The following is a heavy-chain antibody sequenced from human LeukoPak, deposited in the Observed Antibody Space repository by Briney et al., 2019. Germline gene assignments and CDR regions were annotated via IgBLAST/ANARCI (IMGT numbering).Heavy chain of an antibody. CDR2: IRYDGSNK. D-gene: IGHD3-10*01. CDR1: GFTFNNYA. CDR3: ANYGSGSYYLLLDY. V-gene: IGHV3-30*04. Sequence: GRSLRLSCVVSGFTFNNYAMHWVRQAPGKGLEWVAFIRYDGSNKYYADSVKGRFTISRDNSKNTLYLQMNSLRAEDTAVYYCANYGSGSYYLLLDYWGQGTLVTVSS. J-gene: IGHJ4*02.